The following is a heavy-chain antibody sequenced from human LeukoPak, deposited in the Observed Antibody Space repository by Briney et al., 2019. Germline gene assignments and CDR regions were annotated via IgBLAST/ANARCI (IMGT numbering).Heavy chain of an antibody. CDR2: ISYDGSNK. J-gene: IGHJ4*02. Sequence: GRSLRLSCAASGFTFSSYAMHWVRQAPGKGLEWVAVISYDGSNKYYADSVKGRFTISRDNSKNTLYLQMNSLRAEDTAVYYCARDHWGRWLQSIDYWAREPWSPSPQ. CDR3: ARDHWGRWLQSIDY. D-gene: IGHD5-24*01. CDR1: GFTFSSYA. V-gene: IGHV3-30-3*01.